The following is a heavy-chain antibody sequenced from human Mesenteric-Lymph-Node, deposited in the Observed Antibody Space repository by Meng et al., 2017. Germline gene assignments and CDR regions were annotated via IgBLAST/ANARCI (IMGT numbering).Heavy chain of an antibody. CDR2: IYYSGST. J-gene: IGHJ4*02. D-gene: IGHD6-13*01. CDR1: GGSISSYY. Sequence: SETLSLTCTVPGGSISSYYWSWIRQPPGKGLEWIGYIYYSGSTNYNPSLKSRVTISVDTSKNQFSLKLSSVTAADTAVYYCARVGSSSWYRALDYWGQGTLVTVSS. CDR3: ARVGSSSWYRALDY. V-gene: IGHV4-59*01.